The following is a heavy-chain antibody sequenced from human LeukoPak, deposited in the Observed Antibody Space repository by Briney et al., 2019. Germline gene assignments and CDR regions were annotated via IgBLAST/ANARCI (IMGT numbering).Heavy chain of an antibody. CDR3: AKLLPN. CDR2: IGASDGTT. J-gene: IGHJ4*02. Sequence: GGSLRLSCAASGFTFSNRSMSWVRQAPGKGLEWVSTIGASDGTTYYADSVKGRFTISRDNSKNTLYLQMNSLRAEDTAIYYCAKLLPNWGQGTLVTVSP. CDR1: GFTFSNRS. V-gene: IGHV3-23*01.